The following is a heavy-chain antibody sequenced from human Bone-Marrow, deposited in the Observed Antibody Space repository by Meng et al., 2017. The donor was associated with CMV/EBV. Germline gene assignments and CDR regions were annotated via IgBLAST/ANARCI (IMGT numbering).Heavy chain of an antibody. D-gene: IGHD3-10*01. Sequence: GESLKISCAASGFTFSNYGMHWVRQAPGKGLEWVAFIRYDGNSKYYGDSVKGRFTISRDNSKNTLYLQMNSLRAEDTAVYYCAKSTGHAWGQGTLVTVSS. V-gene: IGHV3-30*02. CDR2: IRYDGNSK. J-gene: IGHJ4*02. CDR3: AKSTGHA. CDR1: GFTFSNYG.